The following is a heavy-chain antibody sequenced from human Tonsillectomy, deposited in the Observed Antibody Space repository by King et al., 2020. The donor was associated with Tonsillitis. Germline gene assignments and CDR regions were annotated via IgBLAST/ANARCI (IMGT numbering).Heavy chain of an antibody. D-gene: IGHD3-22*01. V-gene: IGHV3-23*04. J-gene: IGHJ4*02. CDR2: SSGSGVST. CDR3: VKDQFSYYDTRGYFY. Sequence: VQLVESGGGLVQPGGSLRLSCAASGFTFSRYAMSWGRQAPGKGREWVSGSSGSGVSTYYSEPVRGRFTISRDNSKNTLYLQMNSLRAEETAVYYCVKDQFSYYDTRGYFYWGQGTLVTVSS. CDR1: GFTFSRYA.